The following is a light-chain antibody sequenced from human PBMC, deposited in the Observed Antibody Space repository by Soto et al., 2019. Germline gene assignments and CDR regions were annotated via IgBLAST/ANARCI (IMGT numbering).Light chain of an antibody. Sequence: QSVLTQPPSVSGAPGQSVTISCAGINSNIGAGSDVHWYQHLPGTPPKVLIYANNDRPSGVADRFSGSKSGTSASLSITGLQAEDEADYYCQSYDTRLSGSVFGGGTKLTVL. CDR3: QSYDTRLSGSV. J-gene: IGLJ2*01. CDR1: NSNIGAGSD. CDR2: ANN. V-gene: IGLV1-40*01.